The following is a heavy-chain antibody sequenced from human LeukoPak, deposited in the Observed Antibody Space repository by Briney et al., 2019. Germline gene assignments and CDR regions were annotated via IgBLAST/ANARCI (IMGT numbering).Heavy chain of an antibody. V-gene: IGHV3-74*01. Sequence: GGSLRLSCAASGFTFSSYAMNWVRQAPGKGLVWVSGINSDGGTTTYADSVKGRFTISRDNAKNTLYLQMNNLRAEDTAIYYCATDSYVSGSYYRLFYWGQGTLVTVSS. CDR3: ATDSYVSGSYYRLFY. CDR2: INSDGGTT. J-gene: IGHJ4*02. D-gene: IGHD3-10*01. CDR1: GFTFSSYA.